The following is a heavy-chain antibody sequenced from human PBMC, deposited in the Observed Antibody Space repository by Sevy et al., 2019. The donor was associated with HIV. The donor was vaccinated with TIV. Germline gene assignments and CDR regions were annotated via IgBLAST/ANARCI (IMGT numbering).Heavy chain of an antibody. J-gene: IGHJ6*02. V-gene: IGHV3-74*01. CDR3: AREAVDVRTGPVDYDYGMDV. CDR2: INVDGSNT. D-gene: IGHD3-9*01. Sequence: GGSLRLSCAASGFTLSDYWVHWVRQAPGKGLVWVSRINVDGSNTIYADSVKGRFTISKDNAKNTVYLQMKSLRAEDTAFYYCAREAVDVRTGPVDYDYGMDVWGQGTTVTVSS. CDR1: GFTLSDYW.